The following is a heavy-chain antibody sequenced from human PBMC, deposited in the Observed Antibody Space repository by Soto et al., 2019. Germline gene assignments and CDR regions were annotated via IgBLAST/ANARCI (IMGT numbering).Heavy chain of an antibody. D-gene: IGHD3-3*01. V-gene: IGHV5-51*01. CDR2: IYPGDSDT. Sequence: GESLKISCKGSGYSFTSYWIGWVRQMPGKGLEWMGIIYPGDSDTRYSPSFQGQVPNSADKSISTAYLQGSSLKASDTAMYYCARCPYYDFWSGQHNYYYYGMDVWGQGTTVTVSS. CDR1: GYSFTSYW. CDR3: ARCPYYDFWSGQHNYYYYGMDV. J-gene: IGHJ6*02.